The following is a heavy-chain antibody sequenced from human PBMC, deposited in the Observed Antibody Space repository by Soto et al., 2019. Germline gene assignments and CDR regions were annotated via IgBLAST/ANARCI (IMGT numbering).Heavy chain of an antibody. CDR3: ARHVPYCSDTSHCAYGMDV. CDR1: GGSISSGGYS. V-gene: IGHV4-30-2*01. CDR2: IYHSGST. Sequence: PPETLSLTCAVSGGSISSGGYSWSWIRQPPGKGLEWIGYIYHSGSTYYNPSLKSRVTISVDTSKNQFSLKLSSVTAADTAVYYCARHVPYCSDTSHCAYGMDVWGQGTTVTAP. D-gene: IGHD2-2*01. J-gene: IGHJ6*02.